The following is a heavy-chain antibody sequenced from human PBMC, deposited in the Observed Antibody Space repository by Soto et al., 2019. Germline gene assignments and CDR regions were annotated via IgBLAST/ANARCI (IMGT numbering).Heavy chain of an antibody. CDR2: IYYSGST. V-gene: IGHV4-39*01. D-gene: IGHD4-17*01. CDR3: ARRYGPGFDY. J-gene: IGHJ4*02. CDR1: GGSISSSSYY. Sequence: PSETLSLTCTVSGGSISSSSYYWCWIRQPPGKGLEWIGSIYYSGSTYYNPSLKSRVTISVDTSKNQFSLKLSSVTAADAAVYYCARRYGPGFDYWGQGTLVTVSS.